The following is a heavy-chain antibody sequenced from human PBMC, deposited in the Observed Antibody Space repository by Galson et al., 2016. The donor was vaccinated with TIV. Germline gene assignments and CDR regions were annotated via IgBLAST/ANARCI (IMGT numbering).Heavy chain of an antibody. V-gene: IGHV6-1*01. CDR3: ARATPSVFGIIMTLDS. J-gene: IGHJ4*02. D-gene: IGHD3-16*01. CDR2: TFYRSTWYN. Sequence: CAISGDSVSSNSAAWNWLRQSPSRGLEWLGRTFYRSTWYNDYAPSVKSRITINPDTSKNQFSLQLNSVTPEDTAVYYCARATPSVFGIIMTLDSWGQGTLVTVSS. CDR1: GDSVSSNSAA.